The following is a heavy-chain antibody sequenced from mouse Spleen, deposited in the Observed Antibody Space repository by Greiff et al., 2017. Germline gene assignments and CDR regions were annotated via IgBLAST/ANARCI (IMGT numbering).Heavy chain of an antibody. CDR3: TRPLYYGNYVDFDY. J-gene: IGHJ2*01. CDR2: IDPETGGT. D-gene: IGHD2-1*01. Sequence: VQLQQSGAELVRPGASVTLSCKASGYTFTDYEMHWVKQTPVHGLEWIGAIDPETGGTAYNQKFKGKAILTADKSSSTAYMELRSLTSEDSAVYYCTRPLYYGNYVDFDYWGQGTTLTVSS. CDR1: GYTFTDYE. V-gene: IGHV1-15*01.